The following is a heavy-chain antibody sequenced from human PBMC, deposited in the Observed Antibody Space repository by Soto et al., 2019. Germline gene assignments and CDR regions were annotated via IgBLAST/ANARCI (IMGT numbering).Heavy chain of an antibody. CDR1: GFTFSSYA. Sequence: GGSLRLSCAASGFTFSSYAMSWVRQAPGKGLEWVSAISGSGGSTYYADSVKGRFTISRDNSKNTLYLQMNSLRAEDTAVYYCAKCRSSGWFTAPFDYWGQGTLVTVSS. CDR3: AKCRSSGWFTAPFDY. D-gene: IGHD6-19*01. J-gene: IGHJ4*02. V-gene: IGHV3-23*01. CDR2: ISGSGGST.